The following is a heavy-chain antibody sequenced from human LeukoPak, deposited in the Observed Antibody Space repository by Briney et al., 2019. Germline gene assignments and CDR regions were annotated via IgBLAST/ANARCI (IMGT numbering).Heavy chain of an antibody. D-gene: IGHD5-18*01. J-gene: IGHJ4*02. V-gene: IGHV3-7*01. CDR2: IKQDGSEK. Sequence: GGSLRLSCAASGFTFSSNWMHWVRQAPGKGLEWVANIKQDGSEKYYVDSVKGRFTISRDNAKNSLYLQMNSLRAEDTAMYYCARDGAIRGYSYGLVFGYWGQGTLVTVSS. CDR3: ARDGAIRGYSYGLVFGY. CDR1: GFTFSSNW.